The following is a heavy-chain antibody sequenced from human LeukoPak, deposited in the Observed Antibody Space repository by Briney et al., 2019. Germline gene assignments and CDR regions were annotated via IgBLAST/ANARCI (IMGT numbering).Heavy chain of an antibody. CDR2: IYTSGST. CDR3: ARDRSAHDYDKRWFYYYMDV. CDR1: GGSISRSNW. Sequence: PSETLSLTCAVSGGSISRSNWLTWVRQPPGKGLEWIGRIYTSGSTNYNPSLKSRVTMSVDTSKNQFSLKLGSVTAADTAVYYCARDRSAHDYDKRWFYYYMDVWGKGTTVTISS. J-gene: IGHJ6*03. V-gene: IGHV4-4*02. D-gene: IGHD5-12*01.